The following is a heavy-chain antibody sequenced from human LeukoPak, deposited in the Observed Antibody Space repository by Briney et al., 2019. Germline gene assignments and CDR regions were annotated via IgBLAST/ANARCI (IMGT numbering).Heavy chain of an antibody. CDR1: GGTFISYA. D-gene: IGHD6-6*01. CDR3: ARGPQLVLAFDI. V-gene: IGHV1-69*05. CDR2: IIPIFGTA. J-gene: IGHJ3*02. Sequence: GASVKVSCKASGGTFISYAISWVRQAPGQGREWMGRIIPIFGTANYVQKFQRRVTITTDESTSTAYMELSSLRSEDTAVYYCARGPQLVLAFDIWGQGTMVTVSS.